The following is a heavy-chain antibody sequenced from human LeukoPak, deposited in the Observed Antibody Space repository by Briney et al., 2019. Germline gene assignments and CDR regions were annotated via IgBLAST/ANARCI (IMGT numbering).Heavy chain of an antibody. D-gene: IGHD6-13*01. Sequence: GGSLRLSCAASGFNFNDAAMTWVRQAPGKGLEWVSLIASSGRNTYYTDSVRGRFTISRDNSEKTLSLQMNSLRDEDTAVYYCARLSLAGTREYFDSWGQGTLVTVSS. CDR2: IASSGRNT. J-gene: IGHJ4*02. CDR1: GFNFNDAA. V-gene: IGHV3-23*01. CDR3: ARLSLAGTREYFDS.